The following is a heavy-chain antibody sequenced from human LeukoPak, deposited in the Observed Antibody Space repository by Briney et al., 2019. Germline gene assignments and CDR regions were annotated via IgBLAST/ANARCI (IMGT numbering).Heavy chain of an antibody. CDR2: IYYSGST. J-gene: IGHJ4*02. V-gene: IGHV4-31*03. Sequence: PSETLSVTCTVSGGSISSGGYYWSWIRQHPGKGLEWIGYIYYSGSTNYNPSLKSRVTISVDTSKNQFSLKLSSVTAADTAVYYCESLSPFDYWGQGTLVTVSS. CDR1: GGSISSGGYY. CDR3: ESLSPFDY.